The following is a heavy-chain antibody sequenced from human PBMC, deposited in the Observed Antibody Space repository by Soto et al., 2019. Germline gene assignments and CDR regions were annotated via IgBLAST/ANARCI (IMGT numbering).Heavy chain of an antibody. CDR1: GYTFTGYY. D-gene: IGHD2-21*02. Sequence: QVQLVQSGAEVKKPGASVKVSCKASGYTFTGYYMHWVRQAPGQGLEWMGWINPNSGGTNYAQKFQGWVTMTRDTSISTDYMELSRLRSDDTAVYYCARSPGGVVTAMYYFDYWGQGTLVTVSS. CDR3: ARSPGGVVTAMYYFDY. J-gene: IGHJ4*02. V-gene: IGHV1-2*04. CDR2: INPNSGGT.